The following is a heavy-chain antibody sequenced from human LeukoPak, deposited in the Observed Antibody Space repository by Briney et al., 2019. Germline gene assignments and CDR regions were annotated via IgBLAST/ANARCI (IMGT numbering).Heavy chain of an antibody. Sequence: PGRSLRLSCAASGFTFSSYEINWVRQAPGEGLGWLSYISSSGSTIYYADSVKGRFTISRDNAKKLLYLQMNSLRAEDTAVYYCARAPGISGYAFDIWGQGTVVTVSS. CDR3: ARAPGISGYAFDI. CDR1: GFTFSSYE. CDR2: ISSSGSTI. J-gene: IGHJ3*02. D-gene: IGHD6-25*01. V-gene: IGHV3-48*03.